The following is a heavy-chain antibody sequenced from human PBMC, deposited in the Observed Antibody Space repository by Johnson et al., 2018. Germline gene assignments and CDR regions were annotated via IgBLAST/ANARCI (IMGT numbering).Heavy chain of an antibody. Sequence: QVQLVESGAEVKKPGSSVKVSCKASGGTFSSYAISWVRQAPGQGLEWMGGIIPIFGTANYAQKFQGRVTITADESKSTAYMELSSLRSEDTAVYYCARARTYSSSLHYYYGMDVWGQGTTVTVSS. CDR2: IIPIFGTA. V-gene: IGHV1-69*01. CDR1: GGTFSSYA. J-gene: IGHJ6*02. D-gene: IGHD6-6*01. CDR3: ARARTYSSSLHYYYGMDV.